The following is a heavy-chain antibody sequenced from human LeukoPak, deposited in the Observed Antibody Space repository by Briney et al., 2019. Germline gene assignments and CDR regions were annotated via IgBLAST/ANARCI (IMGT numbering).Heavy chain of an antibody. V-gene: IGHV3-7*01. CDR1: GFSFRNYW. J-gene: IGHJ4*02. Sequence: GGSLRLSCAASGFSFRNYWMGWVRQAPGKGLEWVANTKPDGSAEYYVDSVRGRFSTSRDNANNLLYLQMNSLRAEDTAVYYCARDGGLHTNFDYWGQGTLVTVSS. D-gene: IGHD2-15*01. CDR2: TKPDGSAE. CDR3: ARDGGLHTNFDY.